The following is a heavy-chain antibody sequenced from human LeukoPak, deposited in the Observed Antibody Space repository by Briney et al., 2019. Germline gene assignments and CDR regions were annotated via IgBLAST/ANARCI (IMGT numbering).Heavy chain of an antibody. Sequence: GESLKISCKGSGYSINNYWIAWVRQMPGKGLEWMGIIYPADSDIRYSPSFQGQVTISADKSISTAYLQWNSLRASDTAMYYCARQEYCSGASCYTWFDPWGQGTLVTVSS. CDR3: ARQEYCSGASCYTWFDP. J-gene: IGHJ5*02. V-gene: IGHV5-51*01. CDR1: GYSINNYW. D-gene: IGHD2-15*01. CDR2: IYPADSDI.